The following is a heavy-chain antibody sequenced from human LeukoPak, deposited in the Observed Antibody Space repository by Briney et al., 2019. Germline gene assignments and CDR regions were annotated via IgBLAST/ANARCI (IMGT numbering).Heavy chain of an antibody. D-gene: IGHD3-22*01. CDR1: GASISSYY. V-gene: IGHV4-59*12. Sequence: SETLSLTCTVSGASISSYYWSWIRQSPGKGLEWIGYIYYSGRTNYNPSLKSRVTMSIDTSNNQFSLRLRFVTAADTAVYYCARDGLRYYYDSSGYPDYWGQGTLVTVSS. CDR2: IYYSGRT. J-gene: IGHJ4*02. CDR3: ARDGLRYYYDSSGYPDY.